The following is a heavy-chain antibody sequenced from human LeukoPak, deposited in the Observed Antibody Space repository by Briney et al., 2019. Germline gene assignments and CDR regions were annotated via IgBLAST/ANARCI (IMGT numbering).Heavy chain of an antibody. CDR2: ISSSSSYI. Sequence: GGSLRLSCAASGFTFSSYSMNWVRQAPGKGLEWVLSISSSSSYIYYADSVKGRFTISRDNAKNSLYLQMNSLRAEDTAVYYCARSPAAGTMDYWGQGTLVTVSS. D-gene: IGHD6-13*01. CDR3: ARSPAAGTMDY. J-gene: IGHJ4*02. V-gene: IGHV3-21*01. CDR1: GFTFSSYS.